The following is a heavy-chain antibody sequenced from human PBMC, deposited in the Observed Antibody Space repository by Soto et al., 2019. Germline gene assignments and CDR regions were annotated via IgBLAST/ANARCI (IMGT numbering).Heavy chain of an antibody. CDR2: IYWDDDK. CDR3: ARRFYPYCNDWDQGMFDS. D-gene: IGHD3-9*01. Sequence: GSGPTLVNPTQTLTLTCTFSGFSLSTSGVGVGWIRQPPGKALEWLGFIYWDDDKRYSQSLKSRLTITKDSSKNQVVLKMSNMDPVDTGTYYCARRFYPYCNDWDQGMFDSWGQGTLVTVSS. V-gene: IGHV2-5*02. J-gene: IGHJ4*02. CDR1: GFSLSTSGVG.